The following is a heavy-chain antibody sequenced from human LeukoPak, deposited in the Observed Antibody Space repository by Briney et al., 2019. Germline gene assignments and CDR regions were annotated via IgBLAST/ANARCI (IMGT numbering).Heavy chain of an antibody. CDR2: IFESGST. CDR1: GYSIRIGFY. Sequence: SEALSLTSTVSGYSIRIGFYWAWIRQSPGKGPEWIGSIFESGSTYYNWPLKRRVRMSVDTYKNQLSMNLTSLTAADTAVYYCARGGLRYCSSRSWYSSLPFDCWGQGTLVTVSS. CDR3: ARGGLRYCSSRSWYSSLPFDC. J-gene: IGHJ4*02. V-gene: IGHV4-38-2*02. D-gene: IGHD6-13*01.